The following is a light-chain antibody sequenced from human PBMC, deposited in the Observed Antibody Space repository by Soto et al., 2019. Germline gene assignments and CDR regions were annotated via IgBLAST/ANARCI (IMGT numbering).Light chain of an antibody. J-gene: IGKJ5*01. CDR1: QNIVSN. CDR3: QQRSCWPIT. Sequence: EIVVSQSPATLSVSPGDGATLSCRTSQNIVSNIAWHQQRPGQPPRLLIYDASNRATGIPARFSGSGAGTDFTLTISILEPEDVAVYYWQQRSCWPITFGQGTRLEIK. CDR2: DAS. V-gene: IGKV3-11*01.